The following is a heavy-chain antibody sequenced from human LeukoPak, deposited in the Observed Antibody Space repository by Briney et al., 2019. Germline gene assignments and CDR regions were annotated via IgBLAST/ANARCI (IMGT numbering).Heavy chain of an antibody. CDR1: GYTFTSYG. J-gene: IGHJ6*03. CDR2: INPNSGGT. D-gene: IGHD2-2*01. Sequence: ASVKVSCKASGYTFTSYGISWVRQAPGQGLEWMGWINPNSGGTNYAQKFQGWVTMTRDTSISTAYMELSRLRSDDTAVYYCARDMYQLQKGYYYYYYMDVWGKGTTVTVSS. V-gene: IGHV1-2*04. CDR3: ARDMYQLQKGYYYYYYMDV.